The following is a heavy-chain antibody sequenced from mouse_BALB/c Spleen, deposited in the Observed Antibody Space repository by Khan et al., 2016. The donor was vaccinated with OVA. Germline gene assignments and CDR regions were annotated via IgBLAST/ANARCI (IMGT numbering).Heavy chain of an antibody. Sequence: HVHLKVPGPGLVAPSHSLSITCTISGFSLTNYGFHFVRQPLRKGLEWLVVILRYVSTTYTSALKSRLTISKDNSESQVFIKMNRLQADDTAMYYCARQTYYRDNIMDYWGQGTSVTVSS. D-gene: IGHD2-13*01. CDR2: ILRYVST. CDR3: ARQTYYRDNIMDY. CDR1: GFSLTNYG. J-gene: IGHJ4*01. V-gene: IGHV2-6-1*01.